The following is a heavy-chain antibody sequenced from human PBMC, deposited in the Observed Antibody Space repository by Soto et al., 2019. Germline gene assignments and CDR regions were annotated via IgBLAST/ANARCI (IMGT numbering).Heavy chain of an antibody. Sequence: PGGSLRLSCAASGFTFSSYGMHWVRQAPGKGLEWVAVIWYDGSNKYYADSVKGRFTISRDNSKNTLYLQMNSLRAEDTAVYYCARGKGMEENYYYYGMDVWGQGTTVTVSS. CDR1: GFTFSSYG. V-gene: IGHV3-33*01. CDR2: IWYDGSNK. CDR3: ARGKGMEENYYYYGMDV. D-gene: IGHD1-1*01. J-gene: IGHJ6*02.